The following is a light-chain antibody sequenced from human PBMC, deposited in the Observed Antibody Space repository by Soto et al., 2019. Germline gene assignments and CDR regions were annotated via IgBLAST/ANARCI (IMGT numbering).Light chain of an antibody. CDR3: QEYGISPEIT. V-gene: IGKV3-20*01. CDR1: QSVDSSS. Sequence: ESVLTQSPGTLSLSPGERAILSCRASQSVDSSSLAWYQQKPGQAPSLLIYAASSRATGIPDRFSGSGSGTDFTLTISRLEPEDFAVYYCQEYGISPEITFGQGTRLETK. J-gene: IGKJ5*01. CDR2: AAS.